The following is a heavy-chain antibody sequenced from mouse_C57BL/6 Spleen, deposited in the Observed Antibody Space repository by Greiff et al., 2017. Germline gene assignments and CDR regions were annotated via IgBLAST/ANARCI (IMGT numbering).Heavy chain of an antibody. V-gene: IGHV2-4*01. J-gene: IGHJ2*01. CDR3: SKSEADYDGFDY. CDR2: IWSGGST. D-gene: IGHD2-4*01. CDR1: GFSLTSYG. Sequence: VKLMASGPGLVQPSQSLSITCTVSGFSLTSYGVHWVRQPPGTGLEWLGVIWSGGSTDYNAAFISRLSISKDNSKSQVFFKMNSLRADDTAIYDCSKSEADYDGFDYWGQGTTLTVSS.